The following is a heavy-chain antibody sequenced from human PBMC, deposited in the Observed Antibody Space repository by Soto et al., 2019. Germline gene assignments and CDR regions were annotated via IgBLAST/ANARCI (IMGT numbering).Heavy chain of an antibody. V-gene: IGHV1-18*01. CDR3: ARAELMVRGVDNWFDP. D-gene: IGHD3-10*01. CDR1: GYTFASYG. J-gene: IGHJ5*02. Sequence: GASVKVSCKASGYTFASYGISWVRQAPGQGLEWMGWISAYNGNTNYAQKLQGRVTMTTDTSTSTAYMELRSLRSDDTAVYYCARAELMVRGVDNWFDPWGQGTLVTVSS. CDR2: ISAYNGNT.